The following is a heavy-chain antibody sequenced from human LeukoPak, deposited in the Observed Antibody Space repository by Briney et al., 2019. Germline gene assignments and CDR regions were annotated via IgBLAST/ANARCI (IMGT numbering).Heavy chain of an antibody. CDR1: GGSVSSGGYS. Sequence: SETLSLTCAVSGGSVSSGGYSWGWIRQPPGKGLEWIGYIYRSGSTYYNPSLKSRVTISVDSSKNQFSLNLSSVTAADTAVYYCARERVRLAAAATGNWFDPWGQGTLVTVSS. J-gene: IGHJ5*02. D-gene: IGHD6-13*01. V-gene: IGHV4-30-2*01. CDR3: ARERVRLAAAATGNWFDP. CDR2: IYRSGST.